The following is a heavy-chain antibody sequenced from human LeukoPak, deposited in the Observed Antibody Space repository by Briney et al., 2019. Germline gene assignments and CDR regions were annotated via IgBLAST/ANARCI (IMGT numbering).Heavy chain of an antibody. CDR1: GFTVTSTH. Sequence: GGSLRLSCTVSGFTVTSTHMDWVRQAPGKGPEWVALIYDDGGTVYADSVKGRFTISRDNSKNMEYPQMNSLRPEDSAVYYCARDRAGRRSSWVEFDLWGQGTLVTVSS. D-gene: IGHD3-10*01. V-gene: IGHV3-53*05. CDR3: ARDRAGRRSSWVEFDL. CDR2: IYDDGGT. J-gene: IGHJ5*02.